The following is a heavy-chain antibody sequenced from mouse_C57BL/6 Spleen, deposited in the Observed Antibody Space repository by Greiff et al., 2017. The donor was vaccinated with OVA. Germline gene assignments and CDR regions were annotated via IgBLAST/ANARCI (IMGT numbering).Heavy chain of an antibody. Sequence: LQESGPGLVKPSQSLSLTCSVTGYSITSGYYWNWIRQFPGNKLEWMGYISYDGSNNYNPSLKNRISITRDTSKNQFFLKLNSVTTEDTATYYCAKASDGYYVGYFDVWGTGTTVTVSS. J-gene: IGHJ1*03. CDR1: GYSITSGYY. CDR3: AKASDGYYVGYFDV. CDR2: ISYDGSN. D-gene: IGHD2-3*01. V-gene: IGHV3-6*01.